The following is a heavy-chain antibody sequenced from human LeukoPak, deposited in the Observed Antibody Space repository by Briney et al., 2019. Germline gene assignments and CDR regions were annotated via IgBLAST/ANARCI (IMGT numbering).Heavy chain of an antibody. Sequence: ASVKVSCKASGYTFTGYYMHWVRQAPGQGLEWMGWINPNSGATKSAQKFQGRVTMTRDTSITTAYMELYSLRSDDTALCYCAREMTPVGGSPLIWFDPWGQGTLVTVSS. J-gene: IGHJ5*02. D-gene: IGHD4-23*01. CDR3: AREMTPVGGSPLIWFDP. CDR2: INPNSGAT. CDR1: GYTFTGYY. V-gene: IGHV1-2*02.